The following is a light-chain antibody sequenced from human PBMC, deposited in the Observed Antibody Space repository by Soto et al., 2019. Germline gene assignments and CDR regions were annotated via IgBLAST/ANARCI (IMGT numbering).Light chain of an antibody. Sequence: DIVLTQSPGTLSLSQGERATPSYRASQSISSSYLAWYQQKPGQAPRLLIYGASRRATGIPDRFSGRESGTDFTLTITTLEPEDSAVYFCQQYASSPYTFGQGPRWIS. J-gene: IGKJ3*01. V-gene: IGKV3-20*01. CDR3: QQYASSPYT. CDR1: QSISSSY. CDR2: GAS.